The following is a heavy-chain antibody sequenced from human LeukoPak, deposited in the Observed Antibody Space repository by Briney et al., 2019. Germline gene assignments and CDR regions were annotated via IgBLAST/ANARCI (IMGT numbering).Heavy chain of an antibody. CDR3: ARDPRQPAAIHNWFDP. CDR2: ISAYNGNT. J-gene: IGHJ5*02. D-gene: IGHD2-2*01. Sequence: ASVRVSCKASGYTFTSYGISWVRQAPGQGLEWMGWISAYNGNTNYAQKLQGRVTMTTDTSTSTAYMELRSLRSDDTAVYYCARDPRQPAAIHNWFDPWGQGTLVTVSS. V-gene: IGHV1-18*01. CDR1: GYTFTSYG.